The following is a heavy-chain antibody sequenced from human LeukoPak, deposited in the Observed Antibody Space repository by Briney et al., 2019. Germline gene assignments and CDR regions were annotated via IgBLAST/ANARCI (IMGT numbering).Heavy chain of an antibody. CDR1: GYTFTSYG. Sequence: ASVKVSCKASGYTFTSYGISWVRQAPGQGLEWMGWISAYNGNTNYAQMLQGRVTMTTDTSTSTAYMELRSLRSDDTAVYYCARDRPYDYVWGSYRFFDYWGQGTLVTVSS. D-gene: IGHD3-16*02. V-gene: IGHV1-18*01. CDR3: ARDRPYDYVWGSYRFFDY. J-gene: IGHJ4*02. CDR2: ISAYNGNT.